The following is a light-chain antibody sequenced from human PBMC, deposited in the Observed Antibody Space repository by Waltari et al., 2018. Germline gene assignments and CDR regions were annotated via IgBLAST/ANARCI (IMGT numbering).Light chain of an antibody. CDR1: SCTMGATY. V-gene: IGLV1-51*01. CDR3: GTWDSSLSGWV. Sequence: QSVLSQPPSVSPAPGQMLTISCPRSSCTMGATYVSSYQQVPGRAPKMIIHDNNKRPSGIPDRFSGSWSGTSATLGITGLQTGDEADYYCGTWDSSLSGWVFGGGTKLAVL. J-gene: IGLJ3*02. CDR2: DNN.